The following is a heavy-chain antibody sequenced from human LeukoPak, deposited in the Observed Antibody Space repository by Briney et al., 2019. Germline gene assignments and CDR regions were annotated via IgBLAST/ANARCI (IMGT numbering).Heavy chain of an antibody. CDR3: ASETREPVVTFDY. CDR1: GFTFSNYN. J-gene: IGHJ4*02. CDR2: ISRSSGTI. Sequence: PGGSLRLSCAASGFTFSNYNLNWVRQAPGKGLEWVSYISRSSGTIYYADSVKGRFTISRDNSKNTLYLQMNSLRAEDTAVYYCASETREPVVTFDYWGQGTLVTVSS. V-gene: IGHV3-48*01. D-gene: IGHD4-23*01.